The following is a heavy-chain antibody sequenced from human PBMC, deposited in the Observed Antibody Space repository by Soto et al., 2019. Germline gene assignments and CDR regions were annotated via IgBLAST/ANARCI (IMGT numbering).Heavy chain of an antibody. CDR3: ARADSGYAHGYYYYGMDV. D-gene: IGHD5-12*01. CDR2: ISSSSSTI. Sequence: EVQLVESGGGLVQPGGSLRLSCAASGFTFSSYSMNWVRQAPGKGLEWVSYISSSSSTIYYADSVQGRFTISRDNAKNSLYLQMNSLRAEDTAVYYCARADSGYAHGYYYYGMDVWGQGTTVTVSS. V-gene: IGHV3-48*01. J-gene: IGHJ6*02. CDR1: GFTFSSYS.